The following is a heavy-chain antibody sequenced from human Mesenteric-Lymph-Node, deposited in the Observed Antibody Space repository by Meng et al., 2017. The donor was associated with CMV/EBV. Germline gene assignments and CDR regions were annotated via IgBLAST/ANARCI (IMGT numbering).Heavy chain of an antibody. CDR1: GFTFSDYY. V-gene: IGHV3-11*01. D-gene: IGHD3-3*01. CDR3: AKANTFEIFGVVSRTFDN. J-gene: IGHJ4*02. CDR2: ISSSGSTI. Sequence: GGSLRLSCAASGFTFSDYYMSWIRQAPGKGLEWVSYISSSGSTIYYADSVKGRFTISRDNAKNSLYLQMNSLRLEDTAFYYCAKANTFEIFGVVSRTFDNWGQGTLVTVSS.